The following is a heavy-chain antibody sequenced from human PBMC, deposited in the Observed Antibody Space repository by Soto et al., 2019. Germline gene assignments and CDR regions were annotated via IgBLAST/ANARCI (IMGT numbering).Heavy chain of an antibody. CDR3: ARAPSCSSASCYLNNWFDP. CDR1: VFPFSTYG. Sequence: GSLRLSCSASVFPFSTYGMHWVRQAPGKGLEWVAVIWYDGSNKYYADSVKGRFTISRDNSKNTLYLQINSLRAEDTAVYYCARAPSCSSASCYLNNWFDPWGRGTLVTVSS. J-gene: IGHJ5*02. V-gene: IGHV3-33*01. D-gene: IGHD2-2*01. CDR2: IWYDGSNK.